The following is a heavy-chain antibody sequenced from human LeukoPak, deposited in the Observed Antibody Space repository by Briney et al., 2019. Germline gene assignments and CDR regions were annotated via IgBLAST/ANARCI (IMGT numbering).Heavy chain of an antibody. CDR3: ARGQRRFDP. CDR2: IYYSWST. CDR1: GCSISSYY. J-gene: IGHJ5*02. Sequence: SETLSLTCTGSGCSISSYYWSWIRQPPGKGLEWMGYIYYSWSTNYNPSLKSRCTISVDTSNNQFSLKLRSVTAADTAVYYCARGQRRFDPWGQGTLVTVSS. V-gene: IGHV4-59*01. D-gene: IGHD6-25*01.